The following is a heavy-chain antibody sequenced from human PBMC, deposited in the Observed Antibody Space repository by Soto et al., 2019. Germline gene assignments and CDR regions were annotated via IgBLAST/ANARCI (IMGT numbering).Heavy chain of an antibody. D-gene: IGHD1-26*01. CDR1: GGTFSSYS. Sequence: QVQLVQSGAEVKKPGSSVKVSCKASGGTFSSYSINWVRQAPGQGLEWMGEIIPIFGTANYAQKFQGRVTITADEATSTAYMELSSMRSEDTAVYYGARDGGRDSGGIDYWGQGTLVTVSS. J-gene: IGHJ4*02. V-gene: IGHV1-69*01. CDR2: IIPIFGTA. CDR3: ARDGGRDSGGIDY.